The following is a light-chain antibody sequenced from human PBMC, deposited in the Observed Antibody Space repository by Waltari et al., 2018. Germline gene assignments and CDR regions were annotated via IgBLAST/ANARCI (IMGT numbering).Light chain of an antibody. CDR2: KDT. J-gene: IGLJ2*01. CDR1: ELPKQY. Sequence: SYELTQPPSVPVCPGQTARITCSVAELPKQYAFWHRQKPGQAPELLIYKDTERPSGIPERVSASSSGKTVTLTITGVQPEDEADYYCQSADSTNTYWVFGGGTKLTVL. CDR3: QSADSTNTYWV. V-gene: IGLV3-25*03.